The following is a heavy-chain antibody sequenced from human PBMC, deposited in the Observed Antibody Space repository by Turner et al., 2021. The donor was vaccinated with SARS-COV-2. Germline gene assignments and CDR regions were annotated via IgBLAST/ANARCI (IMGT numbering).Heavy chain of an antibody. J-gene: IGHJ4*02. V-gene: IGHV3-66*01. CDR3: ARGEIRGVTGDY. CDR2: IESGGTT. D-gene: IGHD3-10*01. CDR1: GSTDSNNY. Sequence: VQLLQSWGVLVQPGGSLRHYCTSSGSTDSNNYMSWGRHGPVKEREWVSLIESGGTTNYADSVKGKFTFSRDNSKNTPYLQMNSLRAGDTAVYYCARGEIRGVTGDYWGRGTLVTVSS.